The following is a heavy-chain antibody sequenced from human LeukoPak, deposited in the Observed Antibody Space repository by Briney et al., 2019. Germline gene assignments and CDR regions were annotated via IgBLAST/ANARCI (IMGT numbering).Heavy chain of an antibody. CDR3: ARDRSPDAFDI. V-gene: IGHV3-66*02. J-gene: IGHJ3*02. Sequence: PGGSLRLSCAASGFTVSSNYMNWVRQAPGKGPEWVSAIYIGGNTYYADSVKGRFIISRDNSKNTLYLQMNSLRAEDTAVYYCARDRSPDAFDIWGHGTMVTVSS. CDR1: GFTVSSNY. D-gene: IGHD3-22*01. CDR2: IYIGGNT.